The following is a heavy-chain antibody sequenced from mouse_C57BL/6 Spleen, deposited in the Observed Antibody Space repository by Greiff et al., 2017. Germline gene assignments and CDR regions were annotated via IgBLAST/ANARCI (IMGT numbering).Heavy chain of an antibody. CDR1: GFTFSDYY. Sequence: EVMLVESGGGLVQPGGSLKLYCAASGFTFSDYYMYWVRQTPEKRLEWVAYISNGGGSTYYPDTVKGRFTISRDNAKNTLYLQMSRLKSEDTAMYYCARQQYYSNYVDYWGQGTTLTVSS. D-gene: IGHD2-5*01. J-gene: IGHJ2*01. CDR2: ISNGGGST. CDR3: ARQQYYSNYVDY. V-gene: IGHV5-12*01.